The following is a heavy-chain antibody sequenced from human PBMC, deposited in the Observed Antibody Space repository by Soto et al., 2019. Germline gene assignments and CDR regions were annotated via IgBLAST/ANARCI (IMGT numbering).Heavy chain of an antibody. J-gene: IGHJ4*02. CDR1: GGTFSSYA. D-gene: IGHD4-17*01. V-gene: IGHV1-69*13. Sequence: SVKVSCKASGGTFSSYAISWVRQAPGQGLEWMGGIIPIFGTANYAQKFQGRVTITADESTSTAYMELSSLRSEDTAVYYCARDGGNGDYATYWGQGQWSPSPQ. CDR2: IIPIFGTA. CDR3: ARDGGNGDYATY.